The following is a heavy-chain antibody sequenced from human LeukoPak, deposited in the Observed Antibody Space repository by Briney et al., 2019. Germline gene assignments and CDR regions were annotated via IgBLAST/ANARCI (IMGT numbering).Heavy chain of an antibody. Sequence: PGGSLRLSCAAPRFTFSSYAMSWVRQAPGKGLEWVSTISGSGGSTYYADSVKGRFTISRDNSKNTLYLQMNSLRAEDTAVYYCAKDTDSSGYYWDYWGQGTLVTVSS. V-gene: IGHV3-23*01. J-gene: IGHJ4*02. D-gene: IGHD3-22*01. CDR3: AKDTDSSGYYWDY. CDR2: ISGSGGST. CDR1: RFTFSSYA.